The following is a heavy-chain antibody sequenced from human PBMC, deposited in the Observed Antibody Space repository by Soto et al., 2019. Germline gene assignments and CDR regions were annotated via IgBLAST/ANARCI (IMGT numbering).Heavy chain of an antibody. CDR1: GGTFSRYA. Sequence: SVKVSCKASGGTFSRYAMSWVRQAPGQGLEWMGGIIPIFGTANYAQKFQGRVTITADESTSTAYMELSSLRFEDTAVYYCARAIVGSTTPGWLDPWGQGTLITVYS. CDR3: ARAIVGSTTPGWLDP. D-gene: IGHD1-26*01. CDR2: IIPIFGTA. J-gene: IGHJ5*02. V-gene: IGHV1-69*13.